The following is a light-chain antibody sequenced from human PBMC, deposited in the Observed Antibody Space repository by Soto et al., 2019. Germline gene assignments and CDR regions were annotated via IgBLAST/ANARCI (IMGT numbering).Light chain of an antibody. CDR3: QQYNSYSRT. Sequence: DIQMTQSPSTLSASVGDRVTITCGASQSISSWLAWYQQKPGKAPKLLIYKASSLESGVPSRFSGSGSGTEFTLTISRLQTDDFATYYCQQYNSYSRTFGQGTKVDI. V-gene: IGKV1-5*03. CDR2: KAS. J-gene: IGKJ1*01. CDR1: QSISSW.